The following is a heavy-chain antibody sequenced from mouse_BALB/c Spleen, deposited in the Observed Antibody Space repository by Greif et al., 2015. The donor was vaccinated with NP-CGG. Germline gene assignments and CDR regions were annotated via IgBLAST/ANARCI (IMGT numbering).Heavy chain of an antibody. V-gene: IGHV1-55*01. CDR1: GYNFTSYW. Sequence: QVQLQQSGAELVKPGTSVKLSRKASGYNFTSYWINWVKLRPGQGLEWIGDIYPGSGSTNYNEKFKSKATVTVDTSSSTAYMQLSSLAPEDSALYYCAVWYYAMDYWGQGTSVTVSS. CDR2: IYPGSGST. D-gene: IGHD2-10*02. J-gene: IGHJ4*01. CDR3: AVWYYAMDY.